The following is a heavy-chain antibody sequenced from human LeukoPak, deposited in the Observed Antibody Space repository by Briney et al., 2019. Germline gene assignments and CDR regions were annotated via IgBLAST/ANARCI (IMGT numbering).Heavy chain of an antibody. CDR2: INSDGSRT. J-gene: IGHJ3*02. D-gene: IGHD3-22*01. Sequence: GGSLRLSCAASGFTFSSYWMHWVRQPPGKGLVWVSRINSDGSRTSYADSVKGRFTISRDNAKNTLDLQMNSLRAEDTAVYYCARPLNYYDSDAFDIWGQGTMVTVSS. V-gene: IGHV3-74*01. CDR1: GFTFSSYW. CDR3: ARPLNYYDSDAFDI.